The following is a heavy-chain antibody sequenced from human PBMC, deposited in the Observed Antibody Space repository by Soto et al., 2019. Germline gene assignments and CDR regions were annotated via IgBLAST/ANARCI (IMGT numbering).Heavy chain of an antibody. CDR2: ISYSGST. CDR3: ARARQRDTGRGLDV. D-gene: IGHD5-18*01. CDR1: GDSINNYF. V-gene: IGHV4-59*01. Sequence: TLSLTCTISGDSINNYFWNWIRQPPGKGLEWIGYISYSGSTSYNPSLQSRVTISSDTSKNQFSLQLSSVTAADTAVYFCARARQRDTGRGLDVWGQGTPVTVSS. J-gene: IGHJ6*02.